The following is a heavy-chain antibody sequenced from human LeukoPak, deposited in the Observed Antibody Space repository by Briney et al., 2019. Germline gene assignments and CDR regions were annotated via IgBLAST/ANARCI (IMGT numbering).Heavy chain of an antibody. J-gene: IGHJ4*02. CDR2: IRSKAYGGTT. D-gene: IGHD5-12*01. CDR3: TRTGGYSGYGPYYFDY. CDR1: GFTFGDYA. V-gene: IGHV3-49*04. Sequence: PGGSLRLSCTASGFTFGDYAMSWVRQAPGKGLEWVGFIRSKAYGGTTEYAASVKGRFTISRDDPKSIAYLQMNSLKTEDTAVYYCTRTGGYSGYGPYYFDYWGQGTLVTVSS.